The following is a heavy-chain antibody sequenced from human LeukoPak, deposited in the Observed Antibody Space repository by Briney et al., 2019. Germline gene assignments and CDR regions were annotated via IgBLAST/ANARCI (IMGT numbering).Heavy chain of an antibody. J-gene: IGHJ6*02. CDR3: ARDSGYSYGMDV. D-gene: IGHD6-13*01. CDR1: GFSLSSYS. Sequence: GGSLRLSCAPSGFSLSSYSMNWVRQAPGKGLEWVSYMSRGGGTIYYADSVKDRFTISRDKAKNSLYLQMNSLRVEDTAVYYCARDSGYSYGMDVWGQGTTVTVSS. CDR2: MSRGGGTI. V-gene: IGHV3-48*01.